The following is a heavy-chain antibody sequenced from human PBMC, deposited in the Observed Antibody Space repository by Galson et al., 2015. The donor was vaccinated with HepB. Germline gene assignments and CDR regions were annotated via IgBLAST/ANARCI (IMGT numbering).Heavy chain of an antibody. V-gene: IGHV1-8*01. CDR1: GYTFTSYD. Sequence: SVKVSCKASGYTFTSYDINWVRQATGQGLEWMGWMNPNSGNTGYAQKFQGRVTMTRNTSISTAYMELSSLRSEDTAVYYCARGTGDQTYYYYYMDVWGKGTTVTVSS. CDR3: ARGTGDQTYYYYYMDV. CDR2: MNPNSGNT. D-gene: IGHD4-17*01. J-gene: IGHJ6*03.